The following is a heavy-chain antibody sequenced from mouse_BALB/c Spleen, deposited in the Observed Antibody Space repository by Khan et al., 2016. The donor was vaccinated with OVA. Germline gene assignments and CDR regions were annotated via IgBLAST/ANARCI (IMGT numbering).Heavy chain of an antibody. D-gene: IGHD1-1*01. J-gene: IGHJ4*01. CDR2: IWGDGAT. V-gene: IGHV2-3*01. CDR3: AKFTPDYYSLDY. Sequence: QVQLKQSGPGLVAPSQSLSITCTVSGFSLTIYGLSWVHQPPGKGLEWLGVIWGDGATNYHSALISRLIITKDNSKSQVFLKLHSLQTDDTATYYCAKFTPDYYSLDYWGQGTSVTVSS. CDR1: GFSLTIYG.